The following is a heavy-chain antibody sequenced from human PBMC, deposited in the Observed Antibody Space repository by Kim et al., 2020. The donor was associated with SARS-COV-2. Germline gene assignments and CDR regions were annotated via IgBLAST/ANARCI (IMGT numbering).Heavy chain of an antibody. Sequence: YYGGSTTYNTPLKSRVTIAVDTSKNQFSRKLSSGTAADTAVYYCARGFDPWGQGTLVTVSS. CDR2: YYGGST. J-gene: IGHJ5*02. CDR3: ARGFDP. V-gene: IGHV4-59*09.